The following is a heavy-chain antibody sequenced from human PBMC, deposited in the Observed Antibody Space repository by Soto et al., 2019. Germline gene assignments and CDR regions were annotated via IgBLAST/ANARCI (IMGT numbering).Heavy chain of an antibody. CDR2: IYYSGST. J-gene: IGHJ4*02. CDR3: ARGQFRDALDY. D-gene: IGHD2-21*02. V-gene: IGHV4-59*08. Sequence: SETLSLTCTVSGGSISSYYWSWIRQPPGKGLEWIGYIYYSGSTNYNPSLKSRVTISVDTSKNQFSLKLSSVTAADTAVYYCARGQFRDALDYWGQGTLVTVSS. CDR1: GGSISSYY.